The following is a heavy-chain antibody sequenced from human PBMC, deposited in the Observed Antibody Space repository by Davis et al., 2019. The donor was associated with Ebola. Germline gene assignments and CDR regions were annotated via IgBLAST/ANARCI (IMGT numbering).Heavy chain of an antibody. J-gene: IGHJ6*04. CDR3: AREPARAV. CDR2: IYYSGRT. V-gene: IGHV4-59*12. Sequence: SETLSLTCTVSGGSISKYYWSWIRQPPGKGLEWIGYIYYSGRTSYNPSLESRLTISVDTSKNQFSLNLTSVTAADTPIYYCAREPARAVWGKGITVIVSS. CDR1: GGSISKYY.